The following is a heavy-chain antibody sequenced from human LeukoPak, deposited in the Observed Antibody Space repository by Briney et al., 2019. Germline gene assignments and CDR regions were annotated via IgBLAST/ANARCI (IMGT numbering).Heavy chain of an antibody. D-gene: IGHD1-26*01. CDR2: IYSGGST. V-gene: IGHV3-53*01. CDR3: AKKAQYNGNYPLDY. J-gene: IGHJ4*02. Sequence: GSLRLSCAASGFTVSNSYMSWVRQAPGKGLEWVSIIYSGGSTYYADSVKGRFTISRDNSKNTLYLQMNSLRAEDTALYFCAKKAQYNGNYPLDYWGQGTLVTVSS. CDR1: GFTVSNSY.